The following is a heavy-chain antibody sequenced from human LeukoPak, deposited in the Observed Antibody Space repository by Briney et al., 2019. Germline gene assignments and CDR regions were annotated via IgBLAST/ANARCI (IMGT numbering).Heavy chain of an antibody. D-gene: IGHD3-10*01. CDR1: GFTFSSYG. Sequence: GGSLRLSCAASGFTFSSYGMHWVRQAPGKGLEWVSAISGSGGSTYYADSVKGRFTISRDNSKNTLYLQMNSLRAEDTAVYYCAKDLQVRGVIIRRGNWFDPWGQGTLVTVSS. V-gene: IGHV3-23*01. J-gene: IGHJ5*02. CDR3: AKDLQVRGVIIRRGNWFDP. CDR2: ISGSGGST.